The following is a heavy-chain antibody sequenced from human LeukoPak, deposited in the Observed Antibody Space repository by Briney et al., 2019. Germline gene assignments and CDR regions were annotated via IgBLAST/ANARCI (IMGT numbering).Heavy chain of an antibody. V-gene: IGHV3-21*01. D-gene: IGHD2-2*01. J-gene: IGHJ4*02. CDR3: ASGSTSCYWCDFDY. Sequence: GGSLRLSCAASGFTFSSYSMNWVRQAPGKGLEWVSSITSSSSYIYYADSVKGRFTISRDNAKNSLYLQMNSLRAEDTAVYYCASGSTSCYWCDFDYWGQGTLVTVSS. CDR1: GFTFSSYS. CDR2: ITSSSSYI.